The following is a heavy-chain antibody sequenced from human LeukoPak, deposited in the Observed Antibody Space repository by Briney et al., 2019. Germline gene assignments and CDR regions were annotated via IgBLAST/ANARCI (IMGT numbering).Heavy chain of an antibody. CDR1: GYTFTGYY. CDR3: AHLGSVFGFDY. CDR2: INPNSGGT. V-gene: IGHV1-2*02. J-gene: IGHJ4*02. Sequence: ASVKVSCKASGYTFTGYYMHWVRQAPGQGLEWMGWINPNSGGTNYAQKIQGRVTMTRDTSISTAYMELSRLRSDDTAVYYCAHLGSVFGFDYWGQGTLVTVSS. D-gene: IGHD2-2*03.